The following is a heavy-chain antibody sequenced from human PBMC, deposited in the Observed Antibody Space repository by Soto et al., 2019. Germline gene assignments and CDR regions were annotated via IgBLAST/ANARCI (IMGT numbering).Heavy chain of an antibody. CDR1: GGTFSSYA. V-gene: IGHV1-69*13. CDR3: ARGSGERRGWFDP. J-gene: IGHJ5*02. Sequence: APVKVSCKASGGTFSSYAISWVRQAPGQGLEWMGGIIPIFGTANYTQKFQGRVTITADESTSTAYMELSSLRSEDTAVYYCARGSGERRGWFDPWGQGTLVTVSS. CDR2: IIPIFGTA. D-gene: IGHD1-1*01.